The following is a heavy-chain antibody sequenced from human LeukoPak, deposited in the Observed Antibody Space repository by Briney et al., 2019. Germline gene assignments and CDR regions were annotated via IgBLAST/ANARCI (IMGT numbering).Heavy chain of an antibody. Sequence: ASVEVSCKASGYTFTSYYIHWVRQAPGQGLEWMGIINPSGGGTSYAQKFQGRVTMTRDMPTSTVYMELSSLRSEDTAVYYCARVGVAAAGNPHYYYYYMDVWGKGTTVTVSS. CDR3: ARVGVAAAGNPHYYYYYMDV. D-gene: IGHD6-13*01. V-gene: IGHV1-46*01. CDR2: INPSGGGT. CDR1: GYTFTSYY. J-gene: IGHJ6*03.